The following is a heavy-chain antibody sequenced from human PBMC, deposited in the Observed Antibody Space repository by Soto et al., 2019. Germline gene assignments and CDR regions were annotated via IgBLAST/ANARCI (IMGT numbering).Heavy chain of an antibody. CDR3: AKSAMYYYDSSGYGMDV. Sequence: GGSLRLSCAASGFTFSSYAMSWVRQAPGKGLEWVSAISGSGGCTYYADSVKGRFTISRDNSKNTLYLQMNSLRAEDTAVYYCAKSAMYYYDSSGYGMDVWGQGTTVTVSS. CDR1: GFTFSSYA. J-gene: IGHJ6*02. V-gene: IGHV3-23*01. D-gene: IGHD3-22*01. CDR2: ISGSGGCT.